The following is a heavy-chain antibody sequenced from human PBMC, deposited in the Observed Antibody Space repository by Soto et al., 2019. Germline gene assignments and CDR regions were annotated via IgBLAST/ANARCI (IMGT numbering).Heavy chain of an antibody. D-gene: IGHD3-16*01. V-gene: IGHV3-15*07. Sequence: EVQLVESVGGLVKPGGSLTLSCAASGFTVTYAWMNWVRQAPGTGMEWVGRIKSKTAGGTTDYTAPVKGRFTISRHDSKTTLFLKMNSLKAEDTALYYCATDGGAWGQGTVVTVSS. CDR1: GFTVTYAW. CDR3: ATDGGA. CDR2: IKSKTAGGTT. J-gene: IGHJ5*02.